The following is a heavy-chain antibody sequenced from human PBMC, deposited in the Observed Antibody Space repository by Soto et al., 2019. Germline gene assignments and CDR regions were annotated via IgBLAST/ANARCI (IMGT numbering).Heavy chain of an antibody. CDR1: GFIFSSYG. J-gene: IGHJ4*02. V-gene: IGHV3-30*18. D-gene: IGHD1-1*01. Sequence: QVQLVESGGGVVQPGRSLRLSCAASGFIFSSYGMHWVRQAPGKGLEWVAVISYDGINKYYSDSVKGQFTISRDNSKNTLYLQMNSLRAEDTAVYYCAKSVYNWNDGFFDYWGQGTLVTVSS. CDR2: ISYDGINK. CDR3: AKSVYNWNDGFFDY.